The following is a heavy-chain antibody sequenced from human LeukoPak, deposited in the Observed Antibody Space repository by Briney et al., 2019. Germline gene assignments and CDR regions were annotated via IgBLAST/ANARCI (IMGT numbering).Heavy chain of an antibody. Sequence: PSETLSLTCTVSGGSISGHYWTWIRQPPGKGLEWIGQTHYSGRPDYNPSLKSRVTIPVDTSKNQLSLKVTSVTGADTAVYYCARFGVDYDMDVWGQGTTVTVSS. CDR2: THYSGRP. V-gene: IGHV4-59*11. D-gene: IGHD3-16*01. CDR3: ARFGVDYDMDV. CDR1: GGSISGHY. J-gene: IGHJ6*02.